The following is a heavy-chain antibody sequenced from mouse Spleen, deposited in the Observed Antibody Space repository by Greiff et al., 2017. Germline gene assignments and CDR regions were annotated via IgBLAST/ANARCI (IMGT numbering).Heavy chain of an antibody. J-gene: IGHJ3*01. CDR2: INPGSGGT. CDR1: GYALTNYL. Sequence: QVQLQQSGAELVRPGTSVKVSCKASGYALTNYLIEWVKQRPGQGLEWIGVINPGSGGTNYNEKFKGKATLTADKSSSTAYMQLSSLTSEDSAVYFCARHGPRGFAYWGQGTLVTVSA. CDR3: ARHGPRGFAY. V-gene: IGHV1-54*01.